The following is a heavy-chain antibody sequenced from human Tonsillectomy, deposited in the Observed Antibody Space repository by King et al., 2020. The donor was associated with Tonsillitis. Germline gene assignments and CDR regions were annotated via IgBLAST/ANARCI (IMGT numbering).Heavy chain of an antibody. Sequence: QLQESGPGLAKPSETLSLTYTVSGGSISSYYWSCIRQPPGKGPDWIGVIHNSGSTNYNPSLKSRVTISAEASKNQISLKLTSVTAADTAVYYCARNYGVYWYFDLWGRGTLVTVSS. CDR1: GGSISSYY. J-gene: IGHJ2*01. CDR3: ARNYGVYWYFDL. CDR2: IHNSGST. D-gene: IGHD4-17*01. V-gene: IGHV4-59*01.